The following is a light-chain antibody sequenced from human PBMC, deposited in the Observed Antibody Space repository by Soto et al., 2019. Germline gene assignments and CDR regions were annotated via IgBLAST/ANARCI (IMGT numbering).Light chain of an antibody. Sequence: EIQMTQSPSSLSASVGDRVTITCRASQSISRYLNWYQQKPGKAPNXLIYVASSLQSEVPSRFSGSGSGTDFTITISSLQPEDVETYYCQQSYSTPWRFGQGTKVDIK. V-gene: IGKV1-39*01. CDR3: QQSYSTPWR. J-gene: IGKJ1*01. CDR2: VAS. CDR1: QSISRY.